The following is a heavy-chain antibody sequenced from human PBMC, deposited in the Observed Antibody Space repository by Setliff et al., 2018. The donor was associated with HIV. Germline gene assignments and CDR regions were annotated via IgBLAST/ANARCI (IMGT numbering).Heavy chain of an antibody. D-gene: IGHD3-22*01. J-gene: IGHJ4*02. CDR2: INHSGST. V-gene: IGHV4-34*01. CDR3: ARSNYDSSFDY. CDR1: GGSFSGYY. Sequence: SETLSLTCAVYGGSFSGYYWSWIRQPPEMGLGWIGEINHSGSTNYNPSLKSRVNISVDTSKNQFSLKLTSVTAADTAVYYCARSNYDSSFDYWGQGTLVTVSS.